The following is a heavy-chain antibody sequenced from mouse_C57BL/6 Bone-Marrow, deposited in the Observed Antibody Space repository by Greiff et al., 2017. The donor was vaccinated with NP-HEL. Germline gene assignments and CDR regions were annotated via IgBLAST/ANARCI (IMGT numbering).Heavy chain of an antibody. Sequence: EVMLVESGPGLAKPSQTLSLPCSVTGYSITSDYWNWIRKFPGTKLEYMGYISYSGSTYYNPSLKSRISITRDTSKNQYYLQLKSVTTEDKATYYCARAPLWLRRDCYAMDYWGQGTSVTVSS. CDR1: GYSITSDY. V-gene: IGHV3-8*01. J-gene: IGHJ4*01. CDR3: ARAPLWLRRDCYAMDY. CDR2: ISYSGST. D-gene: IGHD2-2*01.